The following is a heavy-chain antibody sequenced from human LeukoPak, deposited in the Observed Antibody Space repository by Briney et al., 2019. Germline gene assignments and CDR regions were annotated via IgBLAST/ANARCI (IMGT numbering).Heavy chain of an antibody. CDR2: ICGGGTT. Sequence: GGSLRLSCAASELSVSSICMSWVRLAPGKGLKWVSAICGGGTTYYADSVKGRFTISRDNSKNTVYLQMNSLRAEDTAVYYCATGVASGGPPMCWGQGTLVTVSS. D-gene: IGHD6-13*01. V-gene: IGHV3-53*01. CDR3: ATGVASGGPPMC. CDR1: ELSVSSIC. J-gene: IGHJ4*02.